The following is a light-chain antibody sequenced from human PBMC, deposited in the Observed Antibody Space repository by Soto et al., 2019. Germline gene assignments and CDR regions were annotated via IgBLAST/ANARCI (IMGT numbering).Light chain of an antibody. Sequence: DIQMTQSLSSVSASVGERFTITWRAIQDISNWLAWYQQKPGKAPKLLIYAASTLESGVPSRFSGSGSGTDFTLTISSLQPEDFATYYCQQPKSLPRPFGGGPQVDLK. CDR2: AAS. V-gene: IGKV1-12*01. CDR3: QQPKSLPRP. J-gene: IGKJ4*01. CDR1: QDISNW.